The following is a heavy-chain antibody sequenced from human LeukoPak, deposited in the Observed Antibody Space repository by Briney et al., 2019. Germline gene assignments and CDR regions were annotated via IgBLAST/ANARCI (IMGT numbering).Heavy chain of an antibody. CDR3: ARDHTVGQWPTHFDY. V-gene: IGHV3-7*01. Sequence: GGSLRLSCAASGFTFNSHWMNWVRQAPGKGLEWVANIKQDGSEKYYVDSVKGRFTISGDNAKNLLYLQMNSLRADDTAVYYCARDHTVGQWPTHFDYWGQGTLVTVSS. J-gene: IGHJ4*02. D-gene: IGHD6-19*01. CDR2: IKQDGSEK. CDR1: GFTFNSHW.